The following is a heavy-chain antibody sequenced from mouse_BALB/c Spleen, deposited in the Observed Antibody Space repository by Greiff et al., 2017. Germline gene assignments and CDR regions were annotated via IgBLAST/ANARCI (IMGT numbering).Heavy chain of an antibody. Sequence: VKLQQPGAELVKPGASVKLSCKASGYTFTSYFMYWVKQRSGQGLEWIGGINPSNGGTNFNEKFKSKATLTVDKTSSTAYMQLSSLTSEDSAVYNCTREVGYFDVWGAGTTVTVSS. J-gene: IGHJ1*01. CDR2: INPSNGGT. V-gene: IGHV1S81*02. D-gene: IGHD1-1*01. CDR1: GYTFTSYF. CDR3: TREVGYFDV.